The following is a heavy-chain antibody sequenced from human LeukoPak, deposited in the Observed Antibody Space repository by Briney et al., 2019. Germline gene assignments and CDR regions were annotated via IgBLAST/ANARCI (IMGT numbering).Heavy chain of an antibody. CDR2: MHYSGII. D-gene: IGHD4-17*01. J-gene: IGHJ4*02. V-gene: IGHV4-39*01. Sequence: SEALSLTCTVSGGSISSTTHYWSWIRQPPGKGLEWIGSMHYSGIIYYNPSLKSRVTISVDTSKNQFSLKLTSVTAADTAVYYCARLDGGYSPIDYWGQGTLVTVSS. CDR3: ARLDGGYSPIDY. CDR1: GGSISSTTHY.